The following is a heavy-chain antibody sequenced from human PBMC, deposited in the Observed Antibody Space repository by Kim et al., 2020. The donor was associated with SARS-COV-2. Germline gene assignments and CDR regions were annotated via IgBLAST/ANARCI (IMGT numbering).Heavy chain of an antibody. CDR1: GFTFSHHG. CDR2: IWYDGSKQ. V-gene: IGHV3-33*01. D-gene: IGHD6-13*01. Sequence: GGSLRLSCGASGFTFSHHGMHWVRQAPGKGLEWVTIIWYDGSKQYYADSVKGRFTVSRDNSKNMVYLQMDNLKVEDTAIYYCVRDGPNRNSWPYFDSWGQGTLVSVSS. J-gene: IGHJ4*02. CDR3: VRDGPNRNSWPYFDS.